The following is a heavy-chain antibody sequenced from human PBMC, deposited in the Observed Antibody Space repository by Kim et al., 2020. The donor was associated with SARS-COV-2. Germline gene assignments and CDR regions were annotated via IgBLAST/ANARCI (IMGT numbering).Heavy chain of an antibody. Sequence: GGSLRLSCAASGFTFSSYWMSWVRQAPGKGLEWVANIKQDGSEKYYVDSVKGRFTISRDNAKNSLYLQMNSLRAEDTAVYYCARGGSSSWYKGIFDYWGQGTLVTVSS. CDR3: ARGGSSSWYKGIFDY. V-gene: IGHV3-7*01. CDR1: GFTFSSYW. D-gene: IGHD6-13*01. J-gene: IGHJ4*02. CDR2: IKQDGSEK.